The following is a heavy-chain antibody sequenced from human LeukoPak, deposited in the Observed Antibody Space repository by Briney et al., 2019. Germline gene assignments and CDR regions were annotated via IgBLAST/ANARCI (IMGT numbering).Heavy chain of an antibody. CDR1: GYTFTTYG. D-gene: IGHD7-27*01. V-gene: IGHV1-18*04. CDR3: AIVDKTGGFDY. J-gene: IGHJ4*02. Sequence: ASVKVSCKTSGYTFTTYGITWVRQAPGQGLEWMGWISAYNGNTAYAQKFQGRVTVTTDTSTRTASMDLRSLRSDDTAVYYCAIVDKTGGFDYWGRGTRSPVSS. CDR2: ISAYNGNT.